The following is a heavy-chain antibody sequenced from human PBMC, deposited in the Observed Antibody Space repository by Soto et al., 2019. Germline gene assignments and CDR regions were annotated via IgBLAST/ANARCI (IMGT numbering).Heavy chain of an antibody. Sequence: EVQLLKSGGGLAQPGGSLTLSCAASGFSFSDYSMNWVRRAPGKGLEWVSAFSAGGDYRHYADSVKGRFTISRDNSKNTLFLQMDSLRAEDTARYYCAREARYDRGVYHYEGIDYWGQGTLVTVSS. D-gene: IGHD3-22*01. CDR3: AREARYDRGVYHYEGIDY. CDR2: FSAGGDYR. J-gene: IGHJ4*02. CDR1: GFSFSDYS. V-gene: IGHV3-23*01.